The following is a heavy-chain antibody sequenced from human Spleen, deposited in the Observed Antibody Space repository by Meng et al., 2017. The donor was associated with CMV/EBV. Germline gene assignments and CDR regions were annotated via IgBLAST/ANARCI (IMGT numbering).Heavy chain of an antibody. V-gene: IGHV2-70*04. CDR1: GFSLSTTGMR. CDR3: ARMGRLSDAFDI. J-gene: IGHJ3*02. Sequence: SGPTLVKPTQPLTLTCTFSGFSLSTTGMRASWIRQPPGKALEWLARIDWDDDKFYSTSLKTRLSISKDTSKNQVVLTMTNMDPVDTATYYCARMGRLSDAFDIWGQGTMVTVSS. CDR2: IDWDDDK. D-gene: IGHD6-25*01.